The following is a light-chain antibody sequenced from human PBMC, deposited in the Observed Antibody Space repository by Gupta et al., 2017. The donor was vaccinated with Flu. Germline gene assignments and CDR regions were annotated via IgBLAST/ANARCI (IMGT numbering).Light chain of an antibody. CDR3: QSYGTRPWV. V-gene: IGLV6-57*03. CDR1: SGNIADNY. CDR2: EAN. J-gene: IGLJ3*02. Sequence: NSMLTQPHSVSESPGKTGDISCTRSSGNIADNYVQWYQQRPGSVPTIVIYEANRSPSGVPDRFSGSIDSSSNSASLTISALKAADEADYFCQSYGTRPWVFGGGTKLTVL.